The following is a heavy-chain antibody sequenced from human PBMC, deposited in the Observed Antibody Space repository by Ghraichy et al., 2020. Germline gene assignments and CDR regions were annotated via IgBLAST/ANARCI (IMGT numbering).Heavy chain of an antibody. CDR3: ARTYSSGPYDAFDI. J-gene: IGHJ3*02. CDR2: INHSGST. D-gene: IGHD6-19*01. CDR1: GGSFSGYS. V-gene: IGHV4-34*01. Sequence: TLSLTCAVYGGSFSGYSWSWIRQPPGKGLEWIGEINHSGSTNYNPSLKSRVTISVDTSKNQLSLKLSSVTAADTAVYYCARTYSSGPYDAFDIWGQGTMVTVSS.